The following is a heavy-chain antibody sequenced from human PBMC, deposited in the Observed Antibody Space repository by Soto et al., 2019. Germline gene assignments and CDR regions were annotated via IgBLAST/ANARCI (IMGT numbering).Heavy chain of an antibody. J-gene: IGHJ3*02. CDR3: ATVLSAAFDI. V-gene: IGHV3-30*03. CDR1: GFTFSSYG. Sequence: PGGSLRLSCAASGFTFSSYGMHWVRQAPGKGLEWVAVISYDGSNKYYADSVKGRFTISRDNSKNTVYLQMNSLRAEDTALYYCATVLSAAFDIWGQGTMVTVSS. CDR2: ISYDGSNK.